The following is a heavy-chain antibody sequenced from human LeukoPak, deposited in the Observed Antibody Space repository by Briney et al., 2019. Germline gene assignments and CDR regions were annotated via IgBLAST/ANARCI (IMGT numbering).Heavy chain of an antibody. CDR3: ARVVRYYYGSGSVPNDY. CDR1: GYTFTSYD. V-gene: IGHV1-18*01. CDR2: ISAYNGNT. Sequence: ASVKVSCKASGYTFTSYDINWVRQATGQGLEWMGWISAYNGNTNYAQKLQGRVTMTTDTSTGTAYMELRSLRSDDTAVYYCARVVRYYYGSGSVPNDYWGQGTLVTVSS. J-gene: IGHJ4*02. D-gene: IGHD3-10*01.